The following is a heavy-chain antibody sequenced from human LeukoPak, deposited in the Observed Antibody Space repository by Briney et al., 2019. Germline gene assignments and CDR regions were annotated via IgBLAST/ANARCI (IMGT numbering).Heavy chain of an antibody. V-gene: IGHV3-23*01. D-gene: IGHD6-13*01. CDR3: AKELAGSWYVC. CDR1: GFTFSSYD. CDR2: ISGSGGSK. J-gene: IGHJ4*02. Sequence: GGSLRLSCAAYGFTFSSYDMSWVRQAPGKGLEWVSDISGSGGSKYYADSVKGRFTICRDNNKNTVYLQMNRLRAEDTAVYYCAKELAGSWYVCWGQGTLVTVSS.